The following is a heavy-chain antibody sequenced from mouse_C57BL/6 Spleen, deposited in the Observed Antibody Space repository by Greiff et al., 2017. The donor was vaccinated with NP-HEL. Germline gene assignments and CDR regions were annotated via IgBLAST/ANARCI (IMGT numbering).Heavy chain of an antibody. V-gene: IGHV3-8*01. Sequence: EVNLVELGPGLAKPSQTLSLTCSVTGYSITSDYWNWIRKFPGNKLEYMGYISYSGSTYYNPSLKSRISITRDTSKNQYYLQLNSVTTEDTATYYCARSIDYDEGDYYFDYWGQGTTLTVSS. J-gene: IGHJ2*01. CDR3: ARSIDYDEGDYYFDY. CDR1: GYSITSDY. D-gene: IGHD2-4*01. CDR2: ISYSGST.